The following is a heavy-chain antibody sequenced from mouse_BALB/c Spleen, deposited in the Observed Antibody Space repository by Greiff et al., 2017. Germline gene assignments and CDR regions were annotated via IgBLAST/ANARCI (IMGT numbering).Heavy chain of an antibody. D-gene: IGHD1-1*01. Sequence: QVQLKESGPGLVQPSQSLSITCTVSGFSLTSYGVHWVRQSPGKGLEWLGVIWSGGSTDYNAAFISRLSISKDNSKSQVFFKMNSLQANDTAIYYCARMHGSTGYAMDYWGQGTSVTVSS. CDR2: IWSGGST. V-gene: IGHV2-2*02. J-gene: IGHJ4*01. CDR1: GFSLTSYG. CDR3: ARMHGSTGYAMDY.